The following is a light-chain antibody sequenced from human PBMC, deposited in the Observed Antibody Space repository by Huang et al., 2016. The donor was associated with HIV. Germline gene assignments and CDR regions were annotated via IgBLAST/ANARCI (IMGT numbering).Light chain of an antibody. CDR2: WAS. CDR1: QSLLYGSKIKNY. CDR3: QQYYSTPYT. V-gene: IGKV4-1*01. Sequence: DIVMTQSPDSLAVSLCERATITCTSSQSLLYGSKIKNYLAWYQQKPGQAPKLLIYWASTREAGVPGRFSGSGSVTEFTLTISSLQAEDVAVYYCQQYYSTPYTFGQGTKLEI. J-gene: IGKJ2*01.